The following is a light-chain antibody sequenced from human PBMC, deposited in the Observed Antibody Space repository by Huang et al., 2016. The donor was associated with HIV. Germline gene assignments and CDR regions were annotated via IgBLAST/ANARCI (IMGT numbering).Light chain of an antibody. CDR3: QQSYSNTFT. V-gene: IGKV1-39*01. CDR2: VAS. CDR1: QSISSY. Sequence: DIQMTQSPSSLSASVGDRVIITCRASQSISSYLNWYQKQPGKAPNRLSYVASSLQSGVPSRFSGSGSGTDFTLTIRSLQPEDFATYYCQQSYSNTFTFGAGTKVDVK. J-gene: IGKJ3*01.